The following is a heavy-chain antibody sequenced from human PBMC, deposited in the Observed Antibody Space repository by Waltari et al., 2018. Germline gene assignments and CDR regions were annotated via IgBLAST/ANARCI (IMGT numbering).Heavy chain of an antibody. CDR1: GGSISSGSYY. CDR2: IYTSGST. J-gene: IGHJ5*02. Sequence: QVQLQESGPGLVKPSQTLSLTCTVSGGSISSGSYYWSWIRQPAGKGLEWIGRIYTSGSTNYNPSLKSRVTISVDTSKNQFSLKLSSVTAADTAVYYCAREGLAVAGPAGWFDPWGQGTLVTVSS. D-gene: IGHD6-19*01. CDR3: AREGLAVAGPAGWFDP. V-gene: IGHV4-61*02.